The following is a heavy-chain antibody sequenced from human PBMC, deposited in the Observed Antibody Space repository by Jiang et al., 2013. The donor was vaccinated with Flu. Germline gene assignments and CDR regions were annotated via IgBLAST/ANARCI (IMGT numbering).Heavy chain of an antibody. CDR2: ISGSGGST. D-gene: IGHD2-2*01. Sequence: VQLLESGGGLVQPGGSLRLSCAASGFTFSSYAMSWVRQAPGKGLEWVSAISGSGGSTYYADSVKGRFTISRDNSKNTLYLQMNSLRAEDTAVYYCAKDPGWCSSTSCSWGDYWGQGTLVTVSS. V-gene: IGHV3-23*01. CDR1: GFTFSSYA. CDR3: AKDPGWCSSTSCSWGDY. J-gene: IGHJ4*02.